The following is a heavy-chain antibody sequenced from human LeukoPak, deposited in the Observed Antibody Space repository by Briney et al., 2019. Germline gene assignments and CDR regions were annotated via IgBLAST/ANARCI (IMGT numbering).Heavy chain of an antibody. J-gene: IGHJ3*02. D-gene: IGHD3-22*01. Sequence: GASVKVSCKASGYTFTSYGISWVRQAPGQGLEWMGWISAYNGNTNYAQKLQGRVTMTTDTSTSTAYMELRSLRSDNTAVYYCAREGNEITMIVVARGAFDIWGQGTMVTVSS. CDR3: AREGNEITMIVVARGAFDI. CDR1: GYTFTSYG. V-gene: IGHV1-18*01. CDR2: ISAYNGNT.